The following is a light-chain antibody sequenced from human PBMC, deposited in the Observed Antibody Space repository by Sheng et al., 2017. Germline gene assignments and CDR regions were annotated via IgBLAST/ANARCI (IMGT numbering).Light chain of an antibody. CDR1: QSVLFSSNNQNY. V-gene: IGKV4-1*01. Sequence: DIVMTQSPDSLTVSLGERATINCKSSQSVLFSSNNQNYLAWYQQKAGQPPKVLIYWASTRESGVPDRFSGSGSGTDFTLTISSLQAEDVAVYYCQQYYGAPFTFGPGTKVN. CDR3: QQYYGAPFT. CDR2: WAS. J-gene: IGKJ3*01.